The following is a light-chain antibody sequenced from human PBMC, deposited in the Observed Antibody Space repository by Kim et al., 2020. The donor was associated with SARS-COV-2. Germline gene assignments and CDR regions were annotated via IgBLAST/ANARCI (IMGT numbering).Light chain of an antibody. V-gene: IGLV4-69*01. CDR2: VNSDGSH. J-gene: IGLJ3*02. Sequence: QLVLTQSPSASASLGASVKLTCTLSSGHSTYTIAWHQQQPEKGPRYLMKVNSDGSHSKGDGIPDRFSGSSSGAERYLTISSLQSDDEADYYCQTWGTGFRMFGGGTQLTVL. CDR1: SGHSTYT. CDR3: QTWGTGFRM.